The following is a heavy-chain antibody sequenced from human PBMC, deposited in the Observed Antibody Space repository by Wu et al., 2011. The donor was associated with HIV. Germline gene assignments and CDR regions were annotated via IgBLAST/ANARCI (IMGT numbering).Heavy chain of an antibody. CDR3: ARDFGGDGDS. V-gene: IGHV1-69*05. CDR1: GGTFSSYG. Sequence: QVQLVQSGAEVKKPGSSVKVSCKASGGTFSSYGFSWVRQAPGQGLEWMGGIIPVFDTASYAQKFQGRVTITTDESTSTAYMELSSLKSEDTAVYYCARDFGGDGDSWGQGTLVTVS. D-gene: IGHD2-21*01. CDR2: IIPVFDTA. J-gene: IGHJ4*02.